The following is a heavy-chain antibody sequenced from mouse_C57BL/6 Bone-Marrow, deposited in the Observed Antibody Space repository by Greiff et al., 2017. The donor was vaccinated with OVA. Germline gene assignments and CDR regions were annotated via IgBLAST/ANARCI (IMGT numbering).Heavy chain of an antibody. D-gene: IGHD2-12*01. V-gene: IGHV5-6*01. J-gene: IGHJ4*01. CDR2: ISSGGSFT. Sequence: EVQLVESGGDLVKPGGSLKLSCAASGFTFSSYGMSWVRHTPDKRLEWVATISSGGSFTYYPDSGKGRFTSSRDNAKNTLYLQMSRLKSEDTAMYYCARQKLPFYAMDYWGQGTSVTVSS. CDR3: ARQKLPFYAMDY. CDR1: GFTFSSYG.